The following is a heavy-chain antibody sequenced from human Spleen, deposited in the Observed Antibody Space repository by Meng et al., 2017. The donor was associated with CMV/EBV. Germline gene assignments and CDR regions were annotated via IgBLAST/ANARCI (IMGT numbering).Heavy chain of an antibody. D-gene: IGHD2-15*01. CDR1: GYTFTGYY. Sequence: SGYTFTGYYIQWVRQAPGQGLGWMGWINPNSGSTNYAQKFQGRVTMTRDTSITTGYIELRRLKADDTAVYYCARGGVIPHTPDWFDPWGQGTLVTVSS. J-gene: IGHJ5*02. CDR3: ARGGVIPHTPDWFDP. V-gene: IGHV1-2*02. CDR2: INPNSGST.